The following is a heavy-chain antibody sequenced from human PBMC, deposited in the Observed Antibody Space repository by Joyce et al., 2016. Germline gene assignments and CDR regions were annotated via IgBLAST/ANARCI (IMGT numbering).Heavy chain of an antibody. Sequence: EVQLVQSGAEVKKPGESLRISCKGSGYSFTSYWINWVRQMPGKGLGGMGRIDPRDSYTNYSPSFQGHVTISADKSISTAYLQWSSLKASDTAMYYCARPRYCSGGSCLNWFDPWGQGTLVTVSS. CDR2: IDPRDSYT. V-gene: IGHV5-10-1*01. J-gene: IGHJ5*02. D-gene: IGHD2-15*01. CDR3: ARPRYCSGGSCLNWFDP. CDR1: GYSFTSYW.